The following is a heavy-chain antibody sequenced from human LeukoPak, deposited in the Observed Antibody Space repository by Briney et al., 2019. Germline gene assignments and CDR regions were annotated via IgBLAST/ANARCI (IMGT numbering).Heavy chain of an antibody. CDR3: ARDLGGYFDY. Sequence: GGSLRLSCAASGFTVSSNYMSWVRQAPGKGLEWVLVTYSGGSTYYADSVKGRFTISRDNSKNTLYLQMNSLRAEDTAVYYCARDLGGYFDYWGQGTLVTVSS. D-gene: IGHD3-16*01. CDR2: TYSGGST. CDR1: GFTVSSNY. J-gene: IGHJ4*02. V-gene: IGHV3-53*01.